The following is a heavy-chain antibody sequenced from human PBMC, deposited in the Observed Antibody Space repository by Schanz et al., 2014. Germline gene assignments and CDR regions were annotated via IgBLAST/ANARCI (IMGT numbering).Heavy chain of an antibody. V-gene: IGHV4-59*01. CDR1: GGSISRYY. J-gene: IGHJ4*02. D-gene: IGHD3-22*01. Sequence: QVQLQVSGPGLVKPSETLSLTCTVSGGSISRYYWSWIRQPPGKGLEWIGYIYYSGSTNYNPSLKSRVTISLDTSKSQFSLKLTSVTAADTAVYYCARSEPLPTDDNTAYFLDYWGQGTLVTVSS. CDR2: IYYSGST. CDR3: ARSEPLPTDDNTAYFLDY.